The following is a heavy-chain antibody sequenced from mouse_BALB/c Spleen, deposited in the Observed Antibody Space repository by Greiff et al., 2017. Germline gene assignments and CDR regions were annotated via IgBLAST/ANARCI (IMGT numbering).Heavy chain of an antibody. V-gene: IGHV1-87*01. J-gene: IGHJ4*01. D-gene: IGHD1-1*01. CDR3: ATLYYYGSSDYYAMDY. Sequence: VQLQQSGAELARPGASVKLSCKASGYTFTSYWMQWVKQRPGQGLEWIGAIYPGDGDTRYTQKFKGKATLTADTSSSTAYMQLSSLASEDSAVYYCATLYYYGSSDYYAMDYWGQGTSVTVSS. CDR1: GYTFTSYW. CDR2: IYPGDGDT.